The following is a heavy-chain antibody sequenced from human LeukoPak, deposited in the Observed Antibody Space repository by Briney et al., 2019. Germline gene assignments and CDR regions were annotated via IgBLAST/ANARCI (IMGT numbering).Heavy chain of an antibody. V-gene: IGHV3-21*01. CDR1: GFTFINYS. CDR2: ISTNSAFI. Sequence: GGSLRLSCTASGFTFINYSMNWVRQAPGKGLEWVSSISTNSAFIYYADSVKGRFTISRDNSKNTLYLQMNSLRAEDTAVYYCARDGSGQTHYYYMDVWGKGTTVTVSS. CDR3: ARDGSGQTHYYYMDV. J-gene: IGHJ6*03. D-gene: IGHD5-12*01.